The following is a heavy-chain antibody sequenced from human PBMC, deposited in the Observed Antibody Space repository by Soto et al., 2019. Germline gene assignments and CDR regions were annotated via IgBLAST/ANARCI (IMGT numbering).Heavy chain of an antibody. CDR1: GGSISNSNLF. CDR2: FYYTGNT. D-gene: IGHD3-9*01. Sequence: SETLSLTCTVSGGSISNSNLFWGWIRQPPGKGLEWIGSFYYTGNTYYNPSLKSRVIISVDTSKNQFSLRLSSVTAADSAVYFCARLEGLATISYYFDFWGQGALVTVSS. V-gene: IGHV4-39*01. CDR3: ARLEGLATISYYFDF. J-gene: IGHJ4*02.